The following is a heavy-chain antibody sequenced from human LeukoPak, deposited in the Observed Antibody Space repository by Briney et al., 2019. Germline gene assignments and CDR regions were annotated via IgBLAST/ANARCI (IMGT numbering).Heavy chain of an antibody. Sequence: SETLSLTCTVSGGSISSGDYYWSWIRQPPGKGLEWIGYIYYSGSTYYNPSLKSRVTISVDTSKNQFSQKLSSVTAADTAVYYCARVNNWNYIFDYWGQGTLVTVSS. CDR3: ARVNNWNYIFDY. CDR1: GGSISSGDYY. V-gene: IGHV4-30-4*01. D-gene: IGHD1-7*01. CDR2: IYYSGST. J-gene: IGHJ4*02.